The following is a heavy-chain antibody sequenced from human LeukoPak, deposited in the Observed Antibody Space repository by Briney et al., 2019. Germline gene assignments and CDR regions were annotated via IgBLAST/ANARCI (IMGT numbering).Heavy chain of an antibody. V-gene: IGHV4-59*08. CDR3: ARLGYYDFWSGYYSYFDY. CDR2: IYYSGST. CDR1: GGSISSYY. D-gene: IGHD3-3*01. J-gene: IGHJ4*02. Sequence: PSETLSLTCTVSGGSISSYYWSWIRQPPGKGLEWIGYIYYSGSTNYNPSLKSRVTISVDTSKNQFSLKLSSVTAADTAVYYCARLGYYDFWSGYYSYFDYWGQGTLVTVSS.